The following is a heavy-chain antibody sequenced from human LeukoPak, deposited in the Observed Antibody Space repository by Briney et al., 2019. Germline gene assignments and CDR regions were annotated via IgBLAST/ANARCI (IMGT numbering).Heavy chain of an antibody. Sequence: SVKVSXKASGGTFSSYGISWVRQAPGQGLEWMGGIIPISGTANYAQKFQDRVTITADESTSTAYMELSSLRSEDTAIYYCASRLYCSNTRCRNFPFAYWGQGTLVTVSS. CDR1: GGTFSSYG. J-gene: IGHJ4*02. CDR3: ASRLYCSNTRCRNFPFAY. CDR2: IIPISGTA. V-gene: IGHV1-69*13. D-gene: IGHD2-2*01.